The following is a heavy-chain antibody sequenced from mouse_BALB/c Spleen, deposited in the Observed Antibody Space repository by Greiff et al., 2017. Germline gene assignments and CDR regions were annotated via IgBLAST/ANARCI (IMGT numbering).Heavy chain of an antibody. D-gene: IGHD2-4*01. CDR2: ISSGGSYT. Sequence: EVQVVESGGGLVKPGGSLKLSCAASGFTFSSYAMSWVRQSPEKRLEWVAEISSGGSYTYYPDTVTGRFTISRDNAKNTLYLEMSSLRSEDTAMYYCARGASTMITTFAYWGQGTLVTVSA. CDR3: ARGASTMITTFAY. CDR1: GFTFSSYA. V-gene: IGHV5-9-4*01. J-gene: IGHJ3*01.